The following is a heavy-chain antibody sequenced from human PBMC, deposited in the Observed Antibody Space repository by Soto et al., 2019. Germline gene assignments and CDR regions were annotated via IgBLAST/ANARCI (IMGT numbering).Heavy chain of an antibody. V-gene: IGHV3-23*01. CDR1: GFTFSSYA. J-gene: IGHJ3*02. D-gene: IGHD2-2*01. CDR3: AKAAYCSGSSCYFWGAFDI. Sequence: EVQLLESGGGLVQPGGSLRLSCAASGFTFSSYAMSWVSQAPGKGLEWVSAISGSGGSTYYADSVKGRFTISRDNSKNTLYLQMNSLRAEDTAVYHCAKAAYCSGSSCYFWGAFDIWGQGTMVTVSS. CDR2: ISGSGGST.